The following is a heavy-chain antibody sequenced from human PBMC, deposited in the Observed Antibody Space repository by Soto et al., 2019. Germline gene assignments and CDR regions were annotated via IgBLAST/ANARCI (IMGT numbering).Heavy chain of an antibody. CDR3: ASMVVSGDSSGFDGVFDY. CDR2: ISAYNGNT. D-gene: IGHD3-22*01. J-gene: IGHJ4*02. CDR1: GYTFTSYG. V-gene: IGHV1-18*01. Sequence: ASVKVSCKASGYTFTSYGISWVRQAPGQGLEWMGWISAYNGNTNYAQKLQGRVTMTTDTSTSTAYMELRSLRSDDTAVYYCASMVVSGDSSGFDGVFDYWGQGTLVTVSS.